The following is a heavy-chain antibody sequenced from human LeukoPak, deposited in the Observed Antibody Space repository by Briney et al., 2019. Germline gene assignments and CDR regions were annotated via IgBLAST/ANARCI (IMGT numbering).Heavy chain of an antibody. V-gene: IGHV3-74*01. D-gene: IGHD3-22*01. CDR3: AKDQPTYYYDSSGSDY. Sequence: PGGSLRLSCAASGFTFSSYWMHWVRHAPGKGLVWVSRINSDGSRTSNADSVKGRFTISRDNAKNTLYLQMNSLRAEDTAVYYCAKDQPTYYYDSSGSDYWGQGTLVTVSS. CDR1: GFTFSSYW. CDR2: INSDGSRT. J-gene: IGHJ4*02.